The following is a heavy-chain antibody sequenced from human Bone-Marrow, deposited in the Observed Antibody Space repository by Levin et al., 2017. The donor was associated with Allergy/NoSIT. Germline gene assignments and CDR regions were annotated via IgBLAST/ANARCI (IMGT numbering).Heavy chain of an antibody. J-gene: IGHJ4*02. D-gene: IGHD5-12*01. CDR3: AKSGGWLRLGDLDY. CDR1: GFTFSSYG. Sequence: GESLKISCAASGFTFSSYGMHWVRQAPGKGLEWVAVISYDGSNKYYADSVKGRFTISRDNSKNTLYLQMNSLRAEDTAVYYCAKSGGWLRLGDLDYWGQGTLVTVSS. V-gene: IGHV3-30*18. CDR2: ISYDGSNK.